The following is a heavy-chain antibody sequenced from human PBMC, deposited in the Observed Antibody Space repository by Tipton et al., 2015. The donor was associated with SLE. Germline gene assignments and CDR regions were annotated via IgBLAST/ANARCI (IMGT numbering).Heavy chain of an antibody. Sequence: TLSLTCAVYGGSFSGYYWSWIRQPPGKGLEWIGEINHSGSTNYNPSLKSRVTISVDTSKNQFSLKLSSVTAADTAVYYCARWSGIAGGYFDYWGQGTLVTVSS. CDR1: GGSFSGYY. CDR3: ARWSGIAGGYFDY. V-gene: IGHV4-34*01. D-gene: IGHD6-13*01. J-gene: IGHJ4*02. CDR2: INHSGST.